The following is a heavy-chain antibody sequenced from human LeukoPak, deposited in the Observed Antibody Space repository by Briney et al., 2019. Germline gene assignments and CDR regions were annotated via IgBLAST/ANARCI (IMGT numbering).Heavy chain of an antibody. CDR2: ISSSGSTI. CDR3: AELGITMIGGV. D-gene: IGHD3-10*02. CDR1: GFTFSSYE. J-gene: IGHJ6*04. V-gene: IGHV3-48*03. Sequence: GGSLRLSCAASGFTFSSYEMNWVRQAPGKGLEWVSYISSSGSTIYYADSVEGRFTISRDNAKNSLYLQMNSLRAEDTAVYYCAELGITMIGGVWGKGITVTISS.